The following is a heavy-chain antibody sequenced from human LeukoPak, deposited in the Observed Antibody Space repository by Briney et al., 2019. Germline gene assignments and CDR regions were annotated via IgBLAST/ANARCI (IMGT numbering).Heavy chain of an antibody. CDR1: GVTFSSYA. V-gene: IGHV3-23*01. D-gene: IGHD1-14*01. J-gene: IGHJ5*02. CDR2: ISGSGGST. CDR3: AKGQNQRLMNWFDP. Sequence: GGSLRLSCAASGVTFSSYAMSWVRQAPGKGLEWVSAISGSGGSTHYADSVKGRFTISRDNSKNTLYLQMNSLRAEDTAVYYCAKGQNQRLMNWFDPWGQGTLVTVSS.